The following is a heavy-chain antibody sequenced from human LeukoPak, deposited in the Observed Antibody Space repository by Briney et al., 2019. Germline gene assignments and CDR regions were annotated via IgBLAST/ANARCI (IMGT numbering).Heavy chain of an antibody. Sequence: PSETLSLTCAVYGGSFSGYYWSWIRQPPGKGLEWIGEINHSGSTNYNPSLKSRVTISVDTSKNQFSLKMSSVTAADTAVYYCARLSKGRYFDYIFDHWGQGALVTVSS. CDR3: ARLSKGRYFDYIFDH. D-gene: IGHD3-9*01. CDR2: INHSGST. J-gene: IGHJ4*02. V-gene: IGHV4-34*01. CDR1: GGSFSGYY.